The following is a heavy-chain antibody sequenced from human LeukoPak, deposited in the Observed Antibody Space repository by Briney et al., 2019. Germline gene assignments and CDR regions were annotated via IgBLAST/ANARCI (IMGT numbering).Heavy chain of an antibody. Sequence: SETLSLTCTVSGDSITSSYWSWIRQPAGKGLEWIGRLYPSGSTNYNSTLKSRVTMSVDTSKNQFSLNLKSVTAADTAMYYCARDSNDFWTAYSDNWGPGSLVTVSS. J-gene: IGHJ4*02. V-gene: IGHV4-4*07. CDR2: LYPSGST. D-gene: IGHD3/OR15-3a*01. CDR1: GDSITSSY. CDR3: ARDSNDFWTAYSDN.